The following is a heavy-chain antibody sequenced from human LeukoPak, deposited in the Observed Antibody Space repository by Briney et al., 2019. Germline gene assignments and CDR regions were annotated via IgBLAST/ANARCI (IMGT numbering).Heavy chain of an antibody. CDR2: IRGSGGST. J-gene: IGHJ6*02. CDR3: AKDLMGRGVMRVLDYYGMDV. V-gene: IGHV3-23*01. CDR1: GFGFSSYA. D-gene: IGHD3-10*01. Sequence: GGSLRLSCAASGFGFSSYAMSWVRQAPGKGLEWGSAIRGSGGSTYYADSVKGRLTIVRDNSKTTLYLQMNSLRAEDTAVYYCAKDLMGRGVMRVLDYYGMDVWGQGTTVTVSS.